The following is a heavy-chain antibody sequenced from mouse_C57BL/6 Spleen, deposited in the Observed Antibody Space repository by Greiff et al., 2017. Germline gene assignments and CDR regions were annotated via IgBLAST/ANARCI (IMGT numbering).Heavy chain of an antibody. J-gene: IGHJ1*03. V-gene: IGHV1-26*01. CDR1: GYTFTDYY. D-gene: IGHD1-1*01. CDR3: ARDYGSSPRYWYFDV. CDR2: INPNNGGT. Sequence: EVQLQQSGPELVKPGASVKISCKASGYTFTDYYMNWVKQSHGKSLEWIGDINPNNGGTSYNQKFKGKATLTVDKSSSTAYMELRSLTSEDSAVYYCARDYGSSPRYWYFDVWGTGTTVTVSS.